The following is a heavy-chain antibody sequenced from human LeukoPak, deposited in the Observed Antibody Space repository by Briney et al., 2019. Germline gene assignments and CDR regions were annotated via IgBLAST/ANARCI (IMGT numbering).Heavy chain of an antibody. CDR1: GGSISSSSYY. V-gene: IGHV4-39*01. CDR3: ARHDEWAYGSGSPTFDY. Sequence: PSETLSLTCTVSGGSISSSSYYWGWIRQPPGKGLEWIGSIYYSGSTYYNPSLKSRVTISVDTSKNQFSLKLSSVTAADTAVYYCARHDEWAYGSGSPTFDYWGQGTLVTVSS. D-gene: IGHD3-10*01. CDR2: IYYSGST. J-gene: IGHJ4*02.